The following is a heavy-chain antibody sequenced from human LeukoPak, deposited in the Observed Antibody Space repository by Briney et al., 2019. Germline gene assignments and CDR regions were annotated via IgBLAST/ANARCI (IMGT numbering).Heavy chain of an antibody. J-gene: IGHJ4*02. D-gene: IGHD2-15*01. V-gene: IGHV1-69*06. CDR2: IIPIFGTA. CDR3: ARGYFYCSGGSCYPYYFDY. CDR1: GGTFSSYA. Sequence: GSSVKVSCKASGGTFSSYAISWVRQAPGQGLEWMGGIIPIFGTANYAQKFQGRVTITADKSTSAAYMELSSLRSEDTALYYCARGYFYCSGGSCYPYYFDYWGQGTLVTVSS.